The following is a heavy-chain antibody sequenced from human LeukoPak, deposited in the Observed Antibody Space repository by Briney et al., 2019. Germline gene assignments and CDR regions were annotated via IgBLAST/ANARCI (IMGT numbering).Heavy chain of an antibody. D-gene: IGHD1-14*01. CDR3: ARDRRYFDY. V-gene: IGHV4-59*01. CDR1: GGSISSYY. Sequence: NSSETLSLTCTVSGGSISSYYWSWIRQPPGKGLEWIGYIYYSGSTNYNPSLKSRVTISVDTSKNQFSLKLSSVTAADTAVYYCARDRRYFDYWGQGTLVTVSS. J-gene: IGHJ4*02. CDR2: IYYSGST.